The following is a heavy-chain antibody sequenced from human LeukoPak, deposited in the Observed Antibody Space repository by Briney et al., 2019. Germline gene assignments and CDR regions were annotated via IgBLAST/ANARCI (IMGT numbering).Heavy chain of an antibody. CDR1: GGSISNSY. CDR3: AKGISGITYFDY. Sequence: PSETLSLTCTVSGGSISNSYWSWIRQPAGKGLEWIGYIYSSGSTNYNPSLKSRVTISVDTSKNQFSLKLRSVTAADTAVYYCAKGISGITYFDYWGQGALVTVSS. D-gene: IGHD1-20*01. CDR2: IYSSGST. J-gene: IGHJ4*02. V-gene: IGHV4-59*08.